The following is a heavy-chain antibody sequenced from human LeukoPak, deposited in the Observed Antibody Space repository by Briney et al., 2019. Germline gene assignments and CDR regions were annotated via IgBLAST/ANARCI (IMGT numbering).Heavy chain of an antibody. CDR1: GFTFSSYG. V-gene: IGHV3-30*02. J-gene: IGHJ6*03. D-gene: IGHD3-10*01. CDR2: IRYDGSNK. Sequence: GGSLRLSCAASGFTFSSYGMHWVRQAPGKGLEWGAFIRYDGSNKYYADSVKGRFTISRDNSKNTLYLQMNSLRAEDTAVYYCAKGYSGFGFYYMDVWGKGTTVTISS. CDR3: AKGYSGFGFYYMDV.